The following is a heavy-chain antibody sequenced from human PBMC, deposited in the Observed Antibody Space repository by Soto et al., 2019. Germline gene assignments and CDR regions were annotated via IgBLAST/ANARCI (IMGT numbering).Heavy chain of an antibody. CDR2: IYYSGST. J-gene: IGHJ3*02. Sequence: SETLCLTCTVSGGSISSVCYYWSWIHQHPGKGLEWIGYIYYSGSTYYNPSLKSRVTISVDTSKNQFSLKLSSVTAADTAVYYCARDCSGGSCYHAFDIWGQGTMVTVSS. V-gene: IGHV4-31*03. CDR1: GGSISSVCYY. CDR3: ARDCSGGSCYHAFDI. D-gene: IGHD2-15*01.